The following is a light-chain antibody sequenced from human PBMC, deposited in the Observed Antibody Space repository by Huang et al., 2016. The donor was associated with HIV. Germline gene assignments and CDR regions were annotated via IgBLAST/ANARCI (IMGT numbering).Light chain of an antibody. J-gene: IGKJ5*01. CDR3: QQANSFPRSIT. CDR2: AAS. Sequence: DIQMTQSPSSVSASVGDRVTITCRASQGISSWVAWYQQNPGKAPKLLIYAASTLQSGVPSRFSGSGSGTDFTLTISSLQPEDCATYYCQQANSFPRSITFGQGTRLEIK. V-gene: IGKV1-12*01. CDR1: QGISSW.